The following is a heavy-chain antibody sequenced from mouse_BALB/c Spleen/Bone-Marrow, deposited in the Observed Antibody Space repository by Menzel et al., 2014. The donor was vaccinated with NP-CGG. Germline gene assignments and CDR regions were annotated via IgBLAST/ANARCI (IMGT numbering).Heavy chain of an antibody. J-gene: IGHJ4*01. CDR2: IDPSTGYT. D-gene: IGHD2-1*01. Sequence: QVQLQQPGAELAKPGASVKMSCKASGYTFTSYWMHWVKQRPGQGLEWIGYIDPSTGYTEYNQKFKDKATLAADKSSSTAYMQLSSLTSEDSAVYYCARKGNYVAMDYWGKEPQSPSPQ. CDR1: GYTFTSYW. V-gene: IGHV1-7*01. CDR3: ARKGNYVAMDY.